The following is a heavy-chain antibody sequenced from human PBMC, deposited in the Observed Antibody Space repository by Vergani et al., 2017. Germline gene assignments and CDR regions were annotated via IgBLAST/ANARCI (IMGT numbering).Heavy chain of an antibody. J-gene: IGHJ3*01. CDR1: GFTFNSYA. D-gene: IGHD2-2*01. CDR3: AKVYGSTSCPYGGGAFDV. V-gene: IGHV3-23*01. Sequence: QLLESGGGLIQPGGSLRLSCAASGFTFNSYAMTWVRQAPGKGLEWVSGINNNGGSTYYADSVKGQFTISRDNTKNTLYLQMTDLRAEDTATYYCAKVYGSTSCPYGGGAFDVWGHGTMVTVSS. CDR2: INNNGGST.